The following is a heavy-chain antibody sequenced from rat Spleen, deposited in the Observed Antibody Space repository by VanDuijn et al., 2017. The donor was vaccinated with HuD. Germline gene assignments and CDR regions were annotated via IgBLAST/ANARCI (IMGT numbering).Heavy chain of an antibody. Sequence: QVQLKESGPGLVQPSQTLSLTCTVSGFSLTNYHVSWVRQSPGASLVWMGSIWAGGGSNYNSAVQSRLSISRDTSKNQVFLKMISLQPEDTGTYYCTRHNYYFDYWGQGVMVTVSS. CDR3: TRHNYYFDY. D-gene: IGHD1-11*01. CDR2: IWAGGGS. V-gene: IGHV2-72*01. J-gene: IGHJ2*01. CDR1: GFSLTNYH.